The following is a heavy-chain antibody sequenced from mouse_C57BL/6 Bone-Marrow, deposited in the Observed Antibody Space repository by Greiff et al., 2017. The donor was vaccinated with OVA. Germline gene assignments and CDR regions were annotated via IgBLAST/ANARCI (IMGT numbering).Heavy chain of an antibody. J-gene: IGHJ2*01. V-gene: IGHV1-55*01. Sequence: QVQLQQPGAELVKPGASVKMSCKASGYTFTSYWITWVKQRPGQGLEWIGDIYPGSGSTNSNEKFKSKATLTLDTSSSTAYMQLSSLTSEDSAVDDCARSPCFRSCDYWGQGTTLTVSS. CDR1: GYTFTSYW. CDR3: ARSPCFRSCDY. CDR2: IYPGSGST.